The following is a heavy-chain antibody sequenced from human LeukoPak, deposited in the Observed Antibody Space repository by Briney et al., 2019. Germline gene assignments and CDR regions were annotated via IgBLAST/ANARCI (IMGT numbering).Heavy chain of an antibody. CDR3: ARVVGRSSYYFDY. D-gene: IGHD1-26*01. Sequence: GGSLRLSCAASGFTFSSYNMNWVRQAPGKGLEWVSSISSSSSYIYYADSVKGRFTISRDNAKNSLYLQMNSLRAEDTAVYYCARVVGRSSYYFDYWGQGTLVTVSS. CDR2: ISSSSSYI. V-gene: IGHV3-21*01. J-gene: IGHJ4*02. CDR1: GFTFSSYN.